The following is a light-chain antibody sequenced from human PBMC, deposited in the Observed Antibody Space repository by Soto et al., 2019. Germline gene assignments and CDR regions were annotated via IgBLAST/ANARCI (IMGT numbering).Light chain of an antibody. CDR2: GAS. J-gene: IGKJ5*01. V-gene: IGKV3-20*01. CDR1: QSITNNY. CDR3: QQYRSSPIT. Sequence: ETVLTQSPGTLSLSPGERATLSCRASQSITNNYLAWYQQKPGQAPRLLIYGASSRVTGIPDRFSGSGSGTALTLTISRLEPEDFAVYYCQQYRSSPITFGQGTRLEIK.